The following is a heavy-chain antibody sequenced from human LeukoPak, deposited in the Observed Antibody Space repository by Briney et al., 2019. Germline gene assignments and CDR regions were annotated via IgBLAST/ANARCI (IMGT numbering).Heavy chain of an antibody. D-gene: IGHD4-17*01. CDR2: ISAYNGNT. V-gene: IGHV1-18*01. CDR1: GYTFTSYG. CDR3: ARAGFVGAYGDYGYSYYYYYYMDV. J-gene: IGHJ6*03. Sequence: ASVKVSCKASGYTFTSYGISWVRQAPGQGLEWMGWISAYNGNTNYAQKLQGRVTMTTDTSTSTAYMELRSLRSDDTAVYHCARAGFVGAYGDYGYSYYYYYYMDVWGKGTTVTVSS.